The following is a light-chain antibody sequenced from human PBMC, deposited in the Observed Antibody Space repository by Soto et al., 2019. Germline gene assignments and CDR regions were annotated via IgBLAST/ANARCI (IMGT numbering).Light chain of an antibody. CDR3: LQNSSYPRT. V-gene: IGKV1-17*01. J-gene: IGKJ1*01. Sequence: DIQMTQSPSTLSGSVGDRVTVTCRASQGIGNDLGWYQQKPGKAPKRLISAASSLQSGVPSRFSGSGSGTEFTLTISSLQPEDFAAYYCLQNSSYPRTFGQGTKVDIK. CDR2: AAS. CDR1: QGIGND.